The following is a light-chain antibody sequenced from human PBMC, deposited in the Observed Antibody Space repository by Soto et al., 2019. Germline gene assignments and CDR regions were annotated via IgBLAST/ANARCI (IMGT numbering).Light chain of an antibody. J-gene: IGKJ5*01. Sequence: EIVLKQSPGTLSLYQGDRATISCRASQSVSNSYIAWYQQKPGQAPRLLIYGASSRATGIPDRFSGSGSGTDFTLTISRLEPEDFAVYYCQHYVSPPITFGQVTRLEVK. CDR2: GAS. CDR1: QSVSNSY. CDR3: QHYVSPPIT. V-gene: IGKV3-20*01.